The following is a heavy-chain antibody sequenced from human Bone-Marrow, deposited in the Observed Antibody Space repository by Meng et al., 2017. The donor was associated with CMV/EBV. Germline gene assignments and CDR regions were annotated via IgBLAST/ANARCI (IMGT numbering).Heavy chain of an antibody. CDR3: AKDRVPYDSSTYYFH. CDR2: IRFDGTNK. D-gene: IGHD3-22*01. V-gene: IGHV3-30*02. CDR1: GFTFSSYG. J-gene: IGHJ4*02. Sequence: GESLKISCAASGFTFSSYGMHWVRQAPGKGLQWVAFIRFDGTNKKYVDSVKGRFTISRDNSKNTLYLQMNSLSTEDTAVYYCAKDRVPYDSSTYYFHWGQGTLVTVS.